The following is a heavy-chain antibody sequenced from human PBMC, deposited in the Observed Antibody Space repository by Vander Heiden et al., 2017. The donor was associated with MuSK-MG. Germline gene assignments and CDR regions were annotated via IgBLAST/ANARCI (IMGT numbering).Heavy chain of an antibody. D-gene: IGHD3-3*01. Sequence: QVQLVQSGAEVKKPGSSVKVSCKASGGTFSSYTISWVRQAPGQGLEWMGRIIPNLGIANYAQKFQGRVTITADKSTSTAYMELSSLRSEDTAVYYCARGGYNFWSGYFEDYNWFDPWGQGTLVTVSS. V-gene: IGHV1-69*02. CDR1: GGTFSSYT. CDR2: IIPNLGIA. J-gene: IGHJ5*02. CDR3: ARGGYNFWSGYFEDYNWFDP.